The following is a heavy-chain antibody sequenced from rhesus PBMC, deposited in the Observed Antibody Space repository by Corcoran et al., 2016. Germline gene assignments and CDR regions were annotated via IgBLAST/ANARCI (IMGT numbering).Heavy chain of an antibody. J-gene: IGHJ6*01. CDR3: AREPYCSSTYCSSEGDGLDS. Sequence: QVQLQESGPGLVKPSETLSLTCAVSGGSISSNYWSWIRQPPGKGLEWIWYISGMSGSTYYNPSLKSRVTISTDTSKNQFSLKLSSVTAADTAVYYCAREPYCSSTYCSSEGDGLDSWGQGVVVTVSS. V-gene: IGHV4-165*01. CDR2: ISGMSGST. D-gene: IGHD2-15*01. CDR1: GGSISSNY.